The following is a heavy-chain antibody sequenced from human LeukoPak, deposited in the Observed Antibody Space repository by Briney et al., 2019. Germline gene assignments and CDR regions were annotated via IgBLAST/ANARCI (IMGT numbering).Heavy chain of an antibody. V-gene: IGHV4-34*01. CDR2: MYHSGTT. J-gene: IGHJ6*03. Sequence: ASETLSLTCAVYGGSFSGFYWGWIRQPPEKGLEWIGVMYHSGTTYYNTSLKSRVAISVDTSKNQFSLNLTSVTAADTAVYYCARAEFRNHYYMDVWGKGTTVTVSS. D-gene: IGHD1-14*01. CDR3: ARAEFRNHYYMDV. CDR1: GGSFSGFY.